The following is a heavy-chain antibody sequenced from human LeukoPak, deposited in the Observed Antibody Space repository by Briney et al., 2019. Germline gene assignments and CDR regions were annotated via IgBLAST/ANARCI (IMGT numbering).Heavy chain of an antibody. J-gene: IGHJ4*02. Sequence: GGSLRLSCAASGFTFNSYWMSWVRQAPGKGLEWVANIKEDGSEKYSVDSVEGRFTISRDNAKNSLYLQMSSLRAEDTAFYYCARDNNWGFDYWGQGALVTVSS. D-gene: IGHD7-27*01. V-gene: IGHV3-7*01. CDR2: IKEDGSEK. CDR1: GFTFNSYW. CDR3: ARDNNWGFDY.